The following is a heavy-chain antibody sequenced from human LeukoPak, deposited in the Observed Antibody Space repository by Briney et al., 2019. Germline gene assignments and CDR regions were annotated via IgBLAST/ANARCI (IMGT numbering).Heavy chain of an antibody. D-gene: IGHD6-19*01. J-gene: IGHJ4*02. CDR3: AKDGRIAVAAHADY. CDR2: ISGSGGST. CDR1: GFTFSGYA. V-gene: IGHV3-23*01. Sequence: GGSLRLSCAASGFTFSGYAMSWVRQAPGKGLEWVSAISGSGGSTYYADSVKGRFTISRDNSKNTLYLQMNSLRAEDTAVYYCAKDGRIAVAAHADYWGQGTLVTVSS.